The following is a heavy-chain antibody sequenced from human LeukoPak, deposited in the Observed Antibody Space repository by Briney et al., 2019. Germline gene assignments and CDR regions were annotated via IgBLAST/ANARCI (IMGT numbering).Heavy chain of an antibody. J-gene: IGHJ4*02. CDR2: INHSGST. D-gene: IGHD3-10*01. CDR1: GGSFSGYS. CDR3: ARDTVQGRYFDY. Sequence: PSETLSLTCAVYGGSFSGYSWSWIRQPPGKGLEWIGEINHSGSTNNNPSLKSRVTISVDTSKNQFSLKLSSVTAADTAVYYCARDTVQGRYFDYWGQGTLVTVSS. V-gene: IGHV4-34*01.